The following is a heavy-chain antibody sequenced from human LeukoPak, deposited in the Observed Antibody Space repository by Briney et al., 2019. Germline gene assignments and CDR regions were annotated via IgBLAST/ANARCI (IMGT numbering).Heavy chain of an antibody. D-gene: IGHD2/OR15-2a*01. Sequence: SETLFLTCTVSGGSISSSSYYWGWIRQPPGKGLEWIGSIYYSGSTYYNPSLKSRVTISVDTSKNQFSLKLSSVTAADTAVYYCASLLPNDYWGQGTLVTVSS. V-gene: IGHV4-39*07. CDR1: GGSISSSSYY. CDR2: IYYSGST. CDR3: ASLLPNDY. J-gene: IGHJ4*02.